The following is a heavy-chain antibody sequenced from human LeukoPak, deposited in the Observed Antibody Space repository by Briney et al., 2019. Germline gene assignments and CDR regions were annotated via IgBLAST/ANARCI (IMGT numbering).Heavy chain of an antibody. J-gene: IGHJ4*02. CDR2: INTDGSST. D-gene: IGHD7-27*01. Sequence: GESLRLSCAASGFTFSDYWMHWVRGAPGKGLVWVSRINTDGSSTSYADSVKGRYTISRDNAKNTLNLQMNSLRAEDTAVYYCTRDLGYWGQGTLVTVSS. CDR3: TRDLGY. CDR1: GFTFSDYW. V-gene: IGHV3-74*01.